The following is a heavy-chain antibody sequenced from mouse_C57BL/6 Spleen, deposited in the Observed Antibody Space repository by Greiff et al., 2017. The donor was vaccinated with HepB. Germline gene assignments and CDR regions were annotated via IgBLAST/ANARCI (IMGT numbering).Heavy chain of an antibody. J-gene: IGHJ4*01. D-gene: IGHD1-1*01. CDR2: ISSGGDYI. Sequence: EVMLVESGEGLVKPGGSLKLSCAASGFTFSSYAMSWVRQTPEKRLEWVVYISSGGDYIYYADTVKGRFTISRDNARNTLYLQMSSLKSEDTAMYYCTRDLTTVVATDAMDYWGQGTSVTVSS. V-gene: IGHV5-9-1*02. CDR3: TRDLTTVVATDAMDY. CDR1: GFTFSSYA.